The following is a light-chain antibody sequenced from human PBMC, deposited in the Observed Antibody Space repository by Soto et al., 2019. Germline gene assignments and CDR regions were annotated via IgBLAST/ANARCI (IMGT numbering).Light chain of an antibody. V-gene: IGKV1-27*01. Sequence: DIQMTQSPSSLSASVGDRVTITCRASEDINNYLAWYQQRPGKPPKLLIYGATTLQPGISSRFSGSGSGTDFTLTISSLQPEDVATYYCQNCKRAVFTFGPGTKVDIK. CDR3: QNCKRAVFT. CDR2: GAT. J-gene: IGKJ3*01. CDR1: EDINNY.